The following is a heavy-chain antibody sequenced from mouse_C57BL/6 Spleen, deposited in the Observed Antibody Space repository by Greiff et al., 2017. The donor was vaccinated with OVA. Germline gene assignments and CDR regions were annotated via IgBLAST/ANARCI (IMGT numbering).Heavy chain of an antibody. Sequence: EVKVEESGPGMVKPSQSLSLTCTVTGYSITSGYDWHWIRHFPGNKLEWMGYISYSGSTNYNPSLKSRISITHDTSKNHFFLKLNSVTTEDTATYYCARGGGSSSFAYWGQGTLVTVSA. J-gene: IGHJ3*01. CDR1: GYSITSGYD. CDR3: ARGGGSSSFAY. V-gene: IGHV3-1*01. D-gene: IGHD1-1*01. CDR2: ISYSGST.